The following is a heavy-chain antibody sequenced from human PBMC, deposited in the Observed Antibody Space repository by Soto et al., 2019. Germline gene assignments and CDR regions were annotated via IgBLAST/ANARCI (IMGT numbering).Heavy chain of an antibody. CDR2: IYYSGTT. Sequence: QVQLQESGPGLVKPSDTLSLTCAVSGYSISSSNWWGWIRQPPGKGLEWIGYIYYSGTTYYNPSLKSRVTMSVDPSKNQFSLKMPSVTAVDTAVYYCARREIQGPIDYWGQGTLVTVSS. CDR1: GYSISSSNW. J-gene: IGHJ4*02. D-gene: IGHD1-26*01. V-gene: IGHV4-28*01. CDR3: ARREIQGPIDY.